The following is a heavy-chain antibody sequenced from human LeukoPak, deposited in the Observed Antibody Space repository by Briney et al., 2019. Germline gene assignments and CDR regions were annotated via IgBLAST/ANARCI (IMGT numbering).Heavy chain of an antibody. CDR1: GGSISSYC. D-gene: IGHD6-19*01. V-gene: IGHV4-59*08. J-gene: IGHJ4*02. Sequence: PETLSLTCTVSGGSISSYCWSWIRQPPGKGLEWIGYIYYSGSTNYNPSLKSRVTISVDTSKNQFSLKLSSVTAADTAVYYCARHGRSSGWYRPGGTFDYWGQGTLVTVSS. CDR2: IYYSGST. CDR3: ARHGRSSGWYRPGGTFDY.